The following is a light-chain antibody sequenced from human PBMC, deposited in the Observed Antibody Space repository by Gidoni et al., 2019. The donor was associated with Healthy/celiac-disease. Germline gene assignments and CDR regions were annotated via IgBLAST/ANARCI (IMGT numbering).Light chain of an antibody. CDR3: QQRSNWPLT. Sequence: EIVLTHSPATLSLSPGERATLSCRASQSVSSYLAWYQKKPGQAPRLLIYDASTRATGIPARFSGSGSGTDFTLTIRSLEPEDFAVYYCQQRSNWPLTFGGGTKVEIK. CDR1: QSVSSY. CDR2: DAS. V-gene: IGKV3-11*01. J-gene: IGKJ4*01.